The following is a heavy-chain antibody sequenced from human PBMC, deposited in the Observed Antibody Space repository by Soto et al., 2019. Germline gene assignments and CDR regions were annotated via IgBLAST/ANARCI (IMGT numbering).Heavy chain of an antibody. D-gene: IGHD7-27*01. CDR1: GGSISSGGYY. Sequence: SETLSLTCTVSGGSISSGGYYWSWIRQHPGKGLEWIGYIYYSGGTYYNPSLKSRVTISVDTSKNQFSLKLSSVTAADTAVYYCARRKAKVSNLDYWGQGTLVTVSS. J-gene: IGHJ4*02. V-gene: IGHV4-31*03. CDR3: ARRKAKVSNLDY. CDR2: IYYSGGT.